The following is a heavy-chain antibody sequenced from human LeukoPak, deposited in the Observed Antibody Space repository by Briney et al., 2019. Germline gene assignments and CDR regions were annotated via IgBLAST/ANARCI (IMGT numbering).Heavy chain of an antibody. D-gene: IGHD3-16*01. J-gene: IGHJ4*02. V-gene: IGHV1-46*01. Sequence: ASVTVSCKASGYTFSRYYIHWVRQAPGQGLEWMGKMNPSGGTTTYAQKFQGRVTVTRDTPTSTVYMEMSSLRPEDTAVYYCAREESGGLFDYWGQGTLLTVSS. CDR2: MNPSGGTT. CDR3: AREESGGLFDY. CDR1: GYTFSRYY.